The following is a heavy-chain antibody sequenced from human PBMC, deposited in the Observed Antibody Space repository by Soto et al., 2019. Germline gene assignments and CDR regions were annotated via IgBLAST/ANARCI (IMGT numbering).Heavy chain of an antibody. CDR3: ARDDGDYALDI. CDR2: IWYDGSNK. D-gene: IGHD4-17*01. CDR1: GFTFSSYG. V-gene: IGHV3-33*01. J-gene: IGHJ3*02. Sequence: QVQLVESGGGVVQPGRSLRLSCAASGFTFSSYGMHWVRQAPGKGLEWVAVIWYDGSNKYYADYVKGRFTISRDNSKNTLYLQMNSLRAEDTAVYYCARDDGDYALDIWGQGTMVTVSS.